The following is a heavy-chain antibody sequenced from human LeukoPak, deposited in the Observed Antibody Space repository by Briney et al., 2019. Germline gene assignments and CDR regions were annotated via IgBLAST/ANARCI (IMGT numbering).Heavy chain of an antibody. CDR2: INSDGSSI. CDR3: ATALYGSGTYYKAYMDV. D-gene: IGHD3-10*01. CDR1: GFTFGTYW. V-gene: IGHV3-74*01. Sequence: GGSLRLSCAASGFTFGTYWMHWVRQDPGKGLVWVSRINSDGSSITYADSVKGRFTISRDNAKNTLYLQMNSLRAEDTAVYYCATALYGSGTYYKAYMDVWGKGTTVTISS. J-gene: IGHJ6*03.